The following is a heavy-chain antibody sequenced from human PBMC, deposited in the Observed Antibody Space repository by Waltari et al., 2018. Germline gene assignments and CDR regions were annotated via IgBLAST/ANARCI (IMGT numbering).Heavy chain of an antibody. Sequence: QVQLVEAGGGVVQPGTSVGLYCAASGFPSSRYGMHWVRQAPGKGLHWVAVISYDGSAKYYADSVHGRFIISRDNSENTLYLQMNSLTAEDTAVYYCAKQESGSYFEYWGQGTLVTVSS. CDR3: AKQESGSYFEY. V-gene: IGHV3-30*18. J-gene: IGHJ4*02. D-gene: IGHD1-26*01. CDR1: GFPSSRYG. CDR2: ISYDGSAK.